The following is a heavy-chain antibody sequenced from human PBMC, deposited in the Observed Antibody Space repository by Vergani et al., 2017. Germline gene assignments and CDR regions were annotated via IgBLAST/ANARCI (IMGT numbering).Heavy chain of an antibody. J-gene: IGHJ4*02. Sequence: EVQLVESGGGLVQPGGSLKLSCAASGFTFSGSAMHWVRQASGKGLEWVGRIRSKANSYATAYAASVKGRFTISRDDSKNTAYLQMNSLKTEDTAVYYCTRLRAVAGMGGDYWGQGTLVTVSS. CDR3: TRLRAVAGMGGDY. D-gene: IGHD6-19*01. CDR2: IRSKANSYAT. CDR1: GFTFSGSA. V-gene: IGHV3-73*02.